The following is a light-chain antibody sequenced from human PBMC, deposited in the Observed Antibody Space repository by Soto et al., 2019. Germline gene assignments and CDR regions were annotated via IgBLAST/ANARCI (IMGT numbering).Light chain of an antibody. CDR1: SSNIGAGYD. CDR2: GNS. Sequence: QSVLTQPPSVSGAPGQRVTISCTGSSSNIGAGYDVHWYQQLPGTAPKLLIYGNSNRPSGVPDRFSGSKSGTSASLAITGLQAEDEADYYCQSYHSSLSGRGVFGGGTKLTVL. J-gene: IGLJ2*01. CDR3: QSYHSSLSGRGV. V-gene: IGLV1-40*01.